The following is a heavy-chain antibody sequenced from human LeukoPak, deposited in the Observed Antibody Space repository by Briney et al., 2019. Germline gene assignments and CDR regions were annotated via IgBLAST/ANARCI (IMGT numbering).Heavy chain of an antibody. D-gene: IGHD6-19*01. CDR1: GFTFSSYS. V-gene: IGHV3-48*01. Sequence: GSLRLSCAASGFTFSSYSMNWVRQAPGKGLEWVSYISSSSSTIYYADSVKGRFTISRDNAKNSLYLQMNSLRAEDTAVYYCARDRDSSGLLNWFDPWGQGTLVTVSS. J-gene: IGHJ5*02. CDR2: ISSSSSTI. CDR3: ARDRDSSGLLNWFDP.